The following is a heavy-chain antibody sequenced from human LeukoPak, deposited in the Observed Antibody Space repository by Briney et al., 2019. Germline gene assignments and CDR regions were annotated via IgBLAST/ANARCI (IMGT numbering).Heavy chain of an antibody. V-gene: IGHV3-30-3*01. Sequence: HPGGSLRLSCAASGFTFSSYAMHWVRQAPGKGLEWVAVVSYDGSNKYYADSVKGRFTISRDNSKNTLYLQMNSLRAEDTAVYYCAKDLKVAGFDYWGQGTLVTVSS. CDR3: AKDLKVAGFDY. CDR2: VSYDGSNK. J-gene: IGHJ4*02. CDR1: GFTFSSYA. D-gene: IGHD2-15*01.